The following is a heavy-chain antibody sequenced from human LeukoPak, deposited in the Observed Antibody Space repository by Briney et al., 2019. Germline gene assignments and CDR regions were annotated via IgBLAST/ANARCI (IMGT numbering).Heavy chain of an antibody. D-gene: IGHD3-3*01. V-gene: IGHV4-34*01. CDR1: GGSFSGYY. CDR3: ARAGRGSGYLSY. J-gene: IGHJ4*02. Sequence: SETLSLTCAVYGGSFSGYYWSWIRQPPGKGLEWIGEINHSGSTNYNPSLKSRVTISVDTSMNQFSLKLSSVTAADTAVYYCARAGRGSGYLSYWGQGTLVTVSS. CDR2: INHSGST.